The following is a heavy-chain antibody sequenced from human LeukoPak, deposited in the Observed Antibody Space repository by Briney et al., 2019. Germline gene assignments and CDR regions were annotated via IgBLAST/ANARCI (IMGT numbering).Heavy chain of an antibody. CDR1: GYTFTGYY. D-gene: IGHD6-25*01. CDR2: INPNSGGT. CDR3: VRDRGDSDYSSGWHMWFDT. Sequence: GASVKVSCKASGYTFTGYYMHLVRQAPGQGLEWMGWINPNSGGTNYAQKFQGRVTMTRDTSISTAYIELSSLISDDTAVYYCVRDRGDSDYSSGWHMWFDTWGQGTLVTVSS. J-gene: IGHJ5*02. V-gene: IGHV1-2*02.